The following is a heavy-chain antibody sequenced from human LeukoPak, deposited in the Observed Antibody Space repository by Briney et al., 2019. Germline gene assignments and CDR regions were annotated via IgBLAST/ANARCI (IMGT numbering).Heavy chain of an antibody. D-gene: IGHD3-3*01. CDR3: ARSYYDFWSGYSTPVYYYGMDV. CDR2: IWYDGTNK. CDR1: GFTFSSYG. J-gene: IGHJ6*02. V-gene: IGHV3-33*01. Sequence: GGSLRLSCVASGFTFSSYGMHWVRQAPGKGLEWVAVIWYDGTNKYYADSVKGRFTISRDNSKNTLYLQMNSLRAEDTAVYYCARSYYDFWSGYSTPVYYYGMDVWGQGTTVTVSS.